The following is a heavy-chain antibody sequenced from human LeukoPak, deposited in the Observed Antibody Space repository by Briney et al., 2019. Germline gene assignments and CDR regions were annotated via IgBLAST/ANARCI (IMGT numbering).Heavy chain of an antibody. V-gene: IGHV1-46*01. CDR1: GYTFTSYY. J-gene: IGHJ4*02. Sequence: ASVKVSCKASGYTFTSYYMHWVRQAPGQGLEWMGIISPSGGSTSYAQKFQGRVTMTRDTSTSTVYMELSSLRSEDTAVYYCARDPTITMVRGDWGQGTLVTVSS. D-gene: IGHD3-10*01. CDR2: ISPSGGST. CDR3: ARDPTITMVRGD.